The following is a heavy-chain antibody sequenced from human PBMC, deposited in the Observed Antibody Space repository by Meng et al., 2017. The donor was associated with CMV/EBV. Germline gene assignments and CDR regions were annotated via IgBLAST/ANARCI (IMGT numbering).Heavy chain of an antibody. CDR2: IYHSGST. CDR1: GSSISSGYY. V-gene: IGHV4-38-2*02. J-gene: IGHJ6*02. D-gene: IGHD2-2*01. CDR3: ARDQLTGMDV. Sequence: SETLSLTCTVSGSSISSGYYWGWIRQPPGKGLEWIGSIYHSGSTYYNPSLKSRVTISVDTSKNQFSLKLSSVTAADTAVYYCARDQLTGMDVWGQGTTVTVSS.